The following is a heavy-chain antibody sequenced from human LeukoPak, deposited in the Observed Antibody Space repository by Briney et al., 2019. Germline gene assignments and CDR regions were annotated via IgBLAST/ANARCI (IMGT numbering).Heavy chain of an antibody. D-gene: IGHD6-19*01. CDR1: GGSFSGYY. CDR2: INHSGSI. V-gene: IGHV4-34*01. Sequence: SETLSLTCAVYGGSFSGYYWSWIRQPPGKGLEWIGEINHSGSINFNPSLKSRVTISVDTSKSQFSLSLSSVTAADTAVYYCATYSTGFDIWGQGTVVTVSS. CDR3: ATYSTGFDI. J-gene: IGHJ3*02.